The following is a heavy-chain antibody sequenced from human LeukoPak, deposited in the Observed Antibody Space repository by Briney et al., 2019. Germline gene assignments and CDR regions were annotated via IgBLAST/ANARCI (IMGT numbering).Heavy chain of an antibody. J-gene: IGHJ5*02. D-gene: IGHD2-2*01. CDR2: INHSGST. CDR1: GGSFSGYY. V-gene: IGHV4-34*01. CDR3: ARGFIVVVPAAMRLGWFDP. Sequence: KTSETLSLTCAVYGGSFSGYYWSWIRQPPGKGLEWIGEINHSGSTNYNPSLKSRVTISVDTSKHQFSLKLSSVTAADTAVYYCARGFIVVVPAAMRLGWFDPWGQGTLVTVSS.